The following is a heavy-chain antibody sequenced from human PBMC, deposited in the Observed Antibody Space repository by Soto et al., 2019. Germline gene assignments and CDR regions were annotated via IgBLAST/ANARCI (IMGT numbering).Heavy chain of an antibody. V-gene: IGHV3-23*01. J-gene: IGHJ6*02. CDR3: ARHSSGYYPNYYYYYGMDV. CDR1: GFIFSSYA. D-gene: IGHD3-22*01. CDR2: ISGTGVNT. Sequence: HPGGSLRLSCEASGFIFSSYAITWVRQAPGKGLEWVSTISGTGVNTYYADSVKGRFTVSRDNSKNTVWLQMNSLRAEDTAVYYCARHSSGYYPNYYYYYGMDVWGQGTTVTVSS.